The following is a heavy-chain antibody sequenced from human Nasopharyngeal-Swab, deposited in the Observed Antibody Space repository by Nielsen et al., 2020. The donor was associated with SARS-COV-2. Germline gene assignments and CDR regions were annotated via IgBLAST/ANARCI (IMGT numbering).Heavy chain of an antibody. CDR2: IWYDGSNK. V-gene: IGHV3-33*01. Sequence: WIRQPPGKGLEWVAVIWYDGSNKYYADSVKGRFTISRDNSKNTLYLQMNSLRAEDTAVYYCARDPNYYDSSGYLDYWGQGTLVTVPQ. D-gene: IGHD3-22*01. CDR3: ARDPNYYDSSGYLDY. J-gene: IGHJ4*02.